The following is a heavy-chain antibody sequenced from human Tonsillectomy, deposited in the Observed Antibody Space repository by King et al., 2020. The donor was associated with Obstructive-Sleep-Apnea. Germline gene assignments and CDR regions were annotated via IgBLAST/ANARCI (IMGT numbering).Heavy chain of an antibody. V-gene: IGHV3-21*01. CDR2: LSSSSTYI. CDR1: GFTFSSYR. Sequence: VQLVESGGGLVKPGGSLRLSCAASGFTFSSYRMNWVRQASRKGLEGVSSLSSSSTYINYADSVKGRFTISRDNAKNSLYLQMNSLRAEDTAVYYCARVYIAAAGHTLDYWGQGTLVTVSS. J-gene: IGHJ4*02. CDR3: ARVYIAAAGHTLDY. D-gene: IGHD6-13*01.